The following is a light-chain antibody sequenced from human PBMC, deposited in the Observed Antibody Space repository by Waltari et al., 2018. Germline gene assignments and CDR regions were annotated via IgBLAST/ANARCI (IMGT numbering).Light chain of an antibody. V-gene: IGKV2-28*01. Sequence: DIVMTQSPLSLPVIPGEPASISCRSSQSLLHSNGYNYLDWYVQKPGQSPQLLIYLGSHRASGVPDRFSGSGSGTDFTLKISRVEAEDVGVYYCVQVVQTITFGQGTRLGIK. J-gene: IGKJ5*01. CDR2: LGS. CDR1: QSLLHSNGYNY. CDR3: VQVVQTIT.